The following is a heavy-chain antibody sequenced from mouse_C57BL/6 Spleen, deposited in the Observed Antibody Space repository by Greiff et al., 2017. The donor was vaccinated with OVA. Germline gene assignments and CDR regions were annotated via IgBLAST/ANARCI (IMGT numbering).Heavy chain of an antibody. CDR1: GYTFTSYG. CDR2: IYPRSGNT. J-gene: IGHJ1*03. V-gene: IGHV1-81*01. D-gene: IGHD1-1*01. Sequence: VQLQQSGAELARPGASVKLSCKASGYTFTSYGISWVKHRTGQGLEWIGEIYPRSGNTYYNEKFKGKATLTADKSSSTAYMELRSLTSEDSAVYFCARAYYGSSYRYFDVWGTGTTVTVSS. CDR3: ARAYYGSSYRYFDV.